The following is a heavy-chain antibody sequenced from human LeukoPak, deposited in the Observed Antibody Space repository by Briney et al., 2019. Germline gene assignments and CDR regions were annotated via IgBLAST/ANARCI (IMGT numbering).Heavy chain of an antibody. J-gene: IGHJ6*03. Sequence: GGSLRLSCAASGFTCSNAWMSWVRQAPGKGLEWVGRIKSKKDGGTADYAAPVKGRFTISRDDSKDTLYLQMNSLKAEDTAVYYCATLLPSMIAYHYYMDVWDKGTTVTVSS. CDR1: GFTCSNAW. V-gene: IGHV3-15*01. CDR3: ATLLPSMIAYHYYMDV. D-gene: IGHD2/OR15-2a*01. CDR2: IKSKKDGGTA.